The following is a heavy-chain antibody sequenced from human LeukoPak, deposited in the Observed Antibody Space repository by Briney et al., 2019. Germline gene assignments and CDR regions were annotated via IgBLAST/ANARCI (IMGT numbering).Heavy chain of an antibody. Sequence: PSETLSLTCTVSGGSISSSSYYWGWIRQPPGKGLEWIGSIYYSGSTYYNPSLKSRVTISVDTSKNQFALKLSSVTAADTAVYYCARFRGYCSSTSCYFQDDAFDIWGQGTMVTVSS. V-gene: IGHV4-39*06. CDR1: GGSISSSSYY. D-gene: IGHD2-2*01. J-gene: IGHJ3*02. CDR2: IYYSGST. CDR3: ARFRGYCSSTSCYFQDDAFDI.